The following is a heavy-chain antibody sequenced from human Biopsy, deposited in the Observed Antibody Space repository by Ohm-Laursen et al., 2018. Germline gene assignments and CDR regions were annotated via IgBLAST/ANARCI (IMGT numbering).Heavy chain of an antibody. CDR2: FRFEDRT. CDR1: GGSISNYF. Sequence: ETLSLTCAVSGGSISNYFWTWIRQPPGKGLEWIGYFRFEDRTSYNSSLKSRVTMSVDTSKNKFSLRVSSVTAADTAVYYCARDRDRRGWFDPWGQGTLVTVSS. D-gene: IGHD1-14*01. J-gene: IGHJ5*02. V-gene: IGHV4-59*12. CDR3: ARDRDRRGWFDP.